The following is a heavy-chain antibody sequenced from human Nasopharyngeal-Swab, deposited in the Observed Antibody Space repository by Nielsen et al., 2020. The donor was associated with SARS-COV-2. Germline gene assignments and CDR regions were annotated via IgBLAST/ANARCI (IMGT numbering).Heavy chain of an antibody. CDR3: ARLSWTTNDFWSGYYLGYFDY. J-gene: IGHJ4*02. CDR2: IYYSGST. V-gene: IGHV4-39*01. CDR1: GGYISSSSYY. D-gene: IGHD3-3*01. Sequence: GSLRLSCTVSGGYISSSSYYWGWIRQPPGKGLEWIGSIYYSGSTYYKSSLKSRVTISVDTSKKEFSLKLSSVIVADTAVYYCARLSWTTNDFWSGYYLGYFDYWGQGTLVTVSS.